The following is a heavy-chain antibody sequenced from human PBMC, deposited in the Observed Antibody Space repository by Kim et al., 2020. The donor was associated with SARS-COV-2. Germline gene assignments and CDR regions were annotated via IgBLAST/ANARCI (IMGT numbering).Heavy chain of an antibody. CDR2: ITISGGST. CDR3: AKVTWDAATSTFDY. Sequence: GGSLRLSCAASGFTFSNYAMTWVRQAPGKGLEWASTITISGGSTYYSDSVKGRFTISRDNSKNTLYMQMNSLRAEDAAIYYCAKVTWDAATSTFDYWGQG. CDR1: GFTFSNYA. J-gene: IGHJ4*02. V-gene: IGHV3-23*01. D-gene: IGHD6-25*01.